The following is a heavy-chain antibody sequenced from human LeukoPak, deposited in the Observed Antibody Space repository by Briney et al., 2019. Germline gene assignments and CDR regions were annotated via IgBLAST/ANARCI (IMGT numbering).Heavy chain of an antibody. J-gene: IGHJ4*02. CDR2: ISYDGSNK. D-gene: IGHD4-17*01. CDR1: GFTFSSYG. Sequence: GRSLRLSCAASGFTFSSYGMHWVRQAPGKGLEWVAVISYDGSNKYYADSVKGRCTISRDNSKNTVYLQMNSLRAEDTAVYYCAKDMDHDYDDYGFDYWGQGTPVTVSS. CDR3: AKDMDHDYDDYGFDY. V-gene: IGHV3-30*18.